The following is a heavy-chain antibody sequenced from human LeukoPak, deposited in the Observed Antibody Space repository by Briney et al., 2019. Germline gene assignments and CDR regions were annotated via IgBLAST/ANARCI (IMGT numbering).Heavy chain of an antibody. CDR2: IYTSGST. CDR3: ARGRIAVAQDY. CDR1: GGSISSGSYY. V-gene: IGHV4-61*02. Sequence: SETLSLTCTVSGGSISSGSYYWSWIRHPAGKGLEWIGRIYTSGSTNYNPSLKSRVTISVDTSKNQFSLKMSSVTAADTAVYYCARGRIAVAQDYWGQGTLVTVSS. J-gene: IGHJ4*02. D-gene: IGHD6-19*01.